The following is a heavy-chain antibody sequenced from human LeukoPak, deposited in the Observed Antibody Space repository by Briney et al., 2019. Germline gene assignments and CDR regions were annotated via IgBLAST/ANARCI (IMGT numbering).Heavy chain of an antibody. D-gene: IGHD3-3*01. CDR2: IYTTGNT. V-gene: IGHV4-4*07. CDR3: ARDARGWSGFDY. CDR1: GGSISSYY. Sequence: SETLPLTCSVSGGSISSYYWSWIRQPAGKGREWIGRIYTTGNTDYNPSLKSRVTMSVDTSKNQFSLNLSSVTAADTAVYYCARDARGWSGFDYWGQGTLVTVSS. J-gene: IGHJ4*02.